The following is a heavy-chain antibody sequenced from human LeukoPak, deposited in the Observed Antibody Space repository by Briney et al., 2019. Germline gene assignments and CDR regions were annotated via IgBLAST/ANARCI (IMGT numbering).Heavy chain of an antibody. CDR2: IYYSGST. Sequence: PSQTLSLTCTVSGGSISSGSYYWSWIRQPPGKGLEWIGYIYYSGSTNYNPSLKSRVTISVDTSKNQFSLKLSSVTAADTAVYYCARTPGIAVAGTGAGSYWYFDLWGRGTLVTVSS. CDR3: ARTPGIAVAGTGAGSYWYFDL. CDR1: GGSISSGSYY. D-gene: IGHD6-19*01. J-gene: IGHJ2*01. V-gene: IGHV4-61*01.